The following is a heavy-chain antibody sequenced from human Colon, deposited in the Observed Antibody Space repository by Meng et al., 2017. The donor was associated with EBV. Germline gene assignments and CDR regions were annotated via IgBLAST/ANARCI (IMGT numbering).Heavy chain of an antibody. J-gene: IGHJ4*02. CDR3: ARDTSTWGNKGLDH. D-gene: IGHD7-27*01. CDR1: GGSCRGYY. CDR2: FNHNGST. V-gene: IGHV4-34*01. Sequence: QVRLQPWGAGLLTPPGTLSLSCAVSGGSCRGYYWTWLRQGPGRGLEWIGEFNHNGSTKYNPSLKSRVTISVDTSKNQFSLKLSSVTAADTAVYYCARDTSTWGNKGLDHWGQGILVTVSS.